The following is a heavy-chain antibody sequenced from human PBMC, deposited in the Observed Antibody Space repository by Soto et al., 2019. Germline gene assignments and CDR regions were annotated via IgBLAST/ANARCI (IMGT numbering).Heavy chain of an antibody. CDR1: GGSISSGGYS. CDR2: IYHSGST. CDR3: ARGHRIGIDAFYI. D-gene: IGHD2-15*01. J-gene: IGHJ3*02. V-gene: IGHV4-30-2*01. Sequence: QLQLQESGSGLVKPSQTLSLTCAVSGGSISSGGYSWSWIRQPPGKGLEWIGYIYHSGSTYYIPSRYSRVTLSVDKSKNQFSPELSSVTSAYTAVYYCARGHRIGIDAFYIWVQGTIVTVSS.